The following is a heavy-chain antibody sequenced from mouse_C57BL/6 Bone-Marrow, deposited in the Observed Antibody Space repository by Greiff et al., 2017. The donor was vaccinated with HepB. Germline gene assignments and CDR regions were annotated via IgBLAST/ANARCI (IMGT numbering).Heavy chain of an antibody. CDR3: ARLYGSSSFAY. CDR1: GFTFSDYG. Sequence: EVKVVESGGGLVKPGGSLKLSCAASGFTFSDYGMHWVRQAPEKGLEWVAYISSGSSTIYYADTVKGRFTISRDNAKNTLFLQMTSLRSEDTAMYYCARLYGSSSFAYWGQGTLVTVSA. CDR2: ISSGSSTI. D-gene: IGHD1-1*01. V-gene: IGHV5-17*01. J-gene: IGHJ3*01.